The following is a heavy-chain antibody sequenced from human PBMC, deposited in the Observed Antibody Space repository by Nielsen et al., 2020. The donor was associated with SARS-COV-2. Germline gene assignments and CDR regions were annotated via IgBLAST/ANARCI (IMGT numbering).Heavy chain of an antibody. V-gene: IGHV3-30*03. CDR2: ISYDGSNK. CDR1: GFTFSSYG. Sequence: GESLKISCAASGFTFSSYGMHWVRQAPGKGLEWVAVISYDGSNKYYADSVKGRFTISRDNSKNTLYLQMNSLRAEDTALYYCARNEFSSDSSAYYAYWGQGTLVTVSS. D-gene: IGHD3-22*01. CDR3: ARNEFSSDSSAYYAY. J-gene: IGHJ4*02.